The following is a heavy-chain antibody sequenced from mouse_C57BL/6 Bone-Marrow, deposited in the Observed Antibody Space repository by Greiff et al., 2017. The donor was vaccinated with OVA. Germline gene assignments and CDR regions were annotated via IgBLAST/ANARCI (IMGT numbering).Heavy chain of an antibody. J-gene: IGHJ1*03. CDR1: GYSFTGYY. V-gene: IGHV1-42*01. Sequence: VQLQQSGPELVKPGASVKISCKASGYSFTGYYMNWVKQSPEKSLEWIGEINTSTGGTTYNQKFKAKATLTVDKSSSTAYMQLKSLTSEDSAVYYCLLRRYFDFWGTGTAVTVSS. D-gene: IGHD1-1*01. CDR3: LLRRYFDF. CDR2: INTSTGGT.